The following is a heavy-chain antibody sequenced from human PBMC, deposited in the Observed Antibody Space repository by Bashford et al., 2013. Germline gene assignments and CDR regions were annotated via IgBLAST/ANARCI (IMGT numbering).Heavy chain of an antibody. CDR2: IYNTWGT. CDR3: ARGLEESWSEYFQH. Sequence: SETLSLTCTVSADSVRGGRYYWTWVRQPPGEGLEWIGFIYNTWGTKYNPSLKGRVSISVDTSKNQFSLKLSSVTAADTAVYYCARGLEESWSEYFQHWGQGTLVTVSS. J-gene: IGHJ1*01. CDR1: ADSVRGGRYY. V-gene: IGHV4-61*01.